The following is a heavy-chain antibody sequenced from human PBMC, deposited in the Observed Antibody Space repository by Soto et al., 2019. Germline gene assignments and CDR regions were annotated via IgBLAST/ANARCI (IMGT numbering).Heavy chain of an antibody. CDR3: ASFEMATIYAFDI. V-gene: IGHV3-74*01. J-gene: IGHJ3*02. D-gene: IGHD5-12*01. CDR2: INNDGSST. CDR1: GFTFSSYW. Sequence: SLRLSCAASGFTFSSYWMHWVRQAPGKGLEWVSVINNDGSSTYYADSVKGRFTISRDNSKNTLYLQMNSLRAEDTAVYYCASFEMATIYAFDIWGQGTMVTVSS.